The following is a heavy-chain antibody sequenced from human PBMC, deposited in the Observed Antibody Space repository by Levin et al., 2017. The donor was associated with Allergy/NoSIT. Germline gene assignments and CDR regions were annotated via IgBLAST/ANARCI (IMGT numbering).Heavy chain of an antibody. CDR1: GFSFDAYG. V-gene: IGHV3-20*04. CDR2: ISGNGGST. CDR3: ARAHMKYYGSGSYLYNWVDP. D-gene: IGHD3-10*01. J-gene: IGHJ5*02. Sequence: GGSLRLSCAASGFSFDAYGMTWVRQGPGKGLEWVSGISGNGGSTGYGDSVKGRFTISRDNAQNLLYLQMNSLRPEDTAFYYCARAHMKYYGSGSYLYNWVDPWGQGTLVTVSS.